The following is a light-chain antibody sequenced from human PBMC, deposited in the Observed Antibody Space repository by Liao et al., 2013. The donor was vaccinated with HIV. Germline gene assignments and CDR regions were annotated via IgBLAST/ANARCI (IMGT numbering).Light chain of an antibody. CDR2: QDS. V-gene: IGLV3-21*01. Sequence: SYELTQPPSVSVAPGKTARITCGGNNIGSKSVHWYQQKPGQSPVLVIYQDSKRPSGIPERFSGSNSGNTATLTISGTQAMDEADYYCQAWRNGGVFGGGTKLTVL. J-gene: IGLJ3*02. CDR3: QAWRNGGV. CDR1: NIGSKS.